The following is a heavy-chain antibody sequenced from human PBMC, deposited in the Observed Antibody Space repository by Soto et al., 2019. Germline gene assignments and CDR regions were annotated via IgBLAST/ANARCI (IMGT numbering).Heavy chain of an antibody. Sequence: EVQLLESGGGLVQPGGSLRLSCAASGITFSNYAMTWVRQAPGKGLEWVSVISGSGGSTYYADSVEGRFTISRDNTKNTLYLQMTSLRAEDTAVYYCPIVIVGYCFDNWGQGTLVTVSS. CDR1: GITFSNYA. CDR2: ISGSGGST. J-gene: IGHJ4*02. CDR3: PIVIVGYCFDN. V-gene: IGHV3-23*01. D-gene: IGHD2-15*01.